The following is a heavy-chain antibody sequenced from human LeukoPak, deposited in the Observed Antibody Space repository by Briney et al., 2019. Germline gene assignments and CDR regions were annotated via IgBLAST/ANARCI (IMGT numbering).Heavy chain of an antibody. CDR2: ISSGSSFM. D-gene: IGHD3-22*01. Sequence: GGSLRLSCAASGLTFSSYEMNWVRQAPGKGLEWVSSISSGSSFMYYADSVKGRFTISRDNAKNSLYLQMNSLRAKDTALYYCARDYYDSSGSSWFDPWGQGTLVTVSS. V-gene: IGHV3-21*01. CDR1: GLTFSSYE. J-gene: IGHJ5*02. CDR3: ARDYYDSSGSSWFDP.